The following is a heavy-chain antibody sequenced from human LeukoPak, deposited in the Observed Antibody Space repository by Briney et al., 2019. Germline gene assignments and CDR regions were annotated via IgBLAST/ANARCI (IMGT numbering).Heavy chain of an antibody. J-gene: IGHJ6*04. CDR2: ISSSGSTI. D-gene: IGHD3-10*02. CDR1: GFTFSSYE. V-gene: IGHV3-48*03. Sequence: GGSPRLSCAASGFTFSSYEMNWVRQAPGKGLEWVSYISSSGSTIYYADSVKGRFTISRDNAKNSLYLQMDSLRAEDTAVYYCAELGITMIGGVWGKGPRSPSPQ. CDR3: AELGITMIGGV.